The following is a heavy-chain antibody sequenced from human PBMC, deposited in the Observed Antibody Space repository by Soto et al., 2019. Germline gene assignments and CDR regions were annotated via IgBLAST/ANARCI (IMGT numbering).Heavy chain of an antibody. CDR3: ARDRGHYDGSGSFPSPHPSDI. CDR1: GYTFTDYY. Sequence: QVQLVQSGAEVKKPGASVKVSCKASGYTFTDYYLHWVRQAPGQGLEWMGWINPNSGGTHYAQKFQGWVTMTRDTSINTAYMELNRLTSDDTAVYYCARDRGHYDGSGSFPSPHPSDIWGQGTLVTVSS. V-gene: IGHV1-2*04. D-gene: IGHD3-10*01. J-gene: IGHJ4*02. CDR2: INPNSGGT.